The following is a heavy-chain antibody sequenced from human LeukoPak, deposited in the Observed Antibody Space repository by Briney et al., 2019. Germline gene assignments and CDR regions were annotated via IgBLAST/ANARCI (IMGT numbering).Heavy chain of an antibody. J-gene: IGHJ5*02. CDR2: IYTSGST. D-gene: IGHD4-17*01. Sequence: SETLSLTCTVSGGSISSYYWSWIRQPAGRGLEWIGRIYTSGSTNYNPSLKSRVTMSVDTSKNQISLKLSSVTSADTPVYYFPRDHRDYGDNWFDPWGQGTLVTVSS. CDR1: GGSISSYY. CDR3: PRDHRDYGDNWFDP. V-gene: IGHV4-4*07.